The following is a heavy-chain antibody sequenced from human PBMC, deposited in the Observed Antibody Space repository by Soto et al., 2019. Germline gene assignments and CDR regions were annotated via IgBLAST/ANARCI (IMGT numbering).Heavy chain of an antibody. V-gene: IGHV3-30*18. D-gene: IGHD1-26*01. Sequence: GVSLRLSCAASGFSFTTYVMRWVRQAPGKGLEWVAVISHDGSYKYYGDAVKGRFTISRDTSKNAVYLEMNSLRPEDTAVYYCAKGLLAIVGTTLPRDAFNIWGQGTMVTVSS. CDR1: GFSFTTYV. CDR2: ISHDGSYK. J-gene: IGHJ3*02. CDR3: AKGLLAIVGTTLPRDAFNI.